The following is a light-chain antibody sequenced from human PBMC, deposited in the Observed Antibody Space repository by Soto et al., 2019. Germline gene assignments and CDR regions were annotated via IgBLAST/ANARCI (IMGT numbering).Light chain of an antibody. CDR3: HQYGSSPRT. CDR1: RSVSNY. J-gene: IGKJ1*01. Sequence: EIVLTQSPSTLSLSPGASATLSCRASRSVSNYLAWYQQKPGQAPRLLIYDASSRPTDIPARFSGSGSGTDFTLTISRLEPEDFAVYYCHQYGSSPRTFGQGTKVDIK. V-gene: IGKV3-20*01. CDR2: DAS.